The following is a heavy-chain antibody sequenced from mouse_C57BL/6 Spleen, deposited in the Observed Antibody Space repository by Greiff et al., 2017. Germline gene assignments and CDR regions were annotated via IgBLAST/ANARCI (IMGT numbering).Heavy chain of an antibody. Sequence: VQLQQSGAELVRPGASVKLSCTASGFNIKDYYMHWVKQRPEQGLEWIGRIDPEDGDTEYAPKFPGKATMTADTSSNTAYLQLSSLTSEDPAVYYCTPLYYGSSEFAYWGQGTLVTVSA. CDR2: IDPEDGDT. CDR3: TPLYYGSSEFAY. CDR1: GFNIKDYY. D-gene: IGHD1-1*01. V-gene: IGHV14-1*01. J-gene: IGHJ3*01.